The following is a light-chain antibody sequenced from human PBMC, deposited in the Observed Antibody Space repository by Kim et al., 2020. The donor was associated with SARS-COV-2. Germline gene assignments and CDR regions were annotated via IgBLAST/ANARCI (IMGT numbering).Light chain of an antibody. J-gene: IGLJ3*02. CDR2: GTS. Sequence: QSVLTQPPSVSGAPGQRVTISCTGSSSNIGAGYDVHWYQHLPGKAPKLLIYGTSNRPSGVPDRFYGSKSGTSASLAITGLQAEDEADYYCQSYDSGLGGWVFGGGTQLTVL. CDR1: SSNIGAGYD. V-gene: IGLV1-40*01. CDR3: QSYDSGLGGWV.